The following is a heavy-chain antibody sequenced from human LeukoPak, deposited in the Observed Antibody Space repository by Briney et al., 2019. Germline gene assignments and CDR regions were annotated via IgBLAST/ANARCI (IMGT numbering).Heavy chain of an antibody. Sequence: GASVKVSCKASGYTFTSYYMHWVRQAPGQGLEWMGIINPSGGSTSYAQKFQGRVTMTRDMSTSTDYMELSRLRSDDTAVYYCARLYLPATRFDYWGQGTLVTVSS. CDR3: ARLYLPATRFDY. CDR1: GYTFTSYY. CDR2: INPSGGST. D-gene: IGHD5-24*01. J-gene: IGHJ4*02. V-gene: IGHV1-46*01.